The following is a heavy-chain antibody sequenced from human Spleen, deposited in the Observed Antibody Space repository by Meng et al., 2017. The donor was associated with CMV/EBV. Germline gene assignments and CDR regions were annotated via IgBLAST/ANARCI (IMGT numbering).Heavy chain of an antibody. CDR2: FDPEDGET. CDR1: GYTFTSYG. J-gene: IGHJ4*02. D-gene: IGHD1-14*01. CDR3: ATGEPWPFDY. Sequence: QVWLVQAGAEVKKPGASVKVSCKASGYTFTSYGIRWVRQAPGQGLEWMGGFDPEDGETIYAQKFQGRVTMTEDTSTDTAYMELSSLRSEDTAVYYCATGEPWPFDYWGQGTLVTVSS. V-gene: IGHV1-24*01.